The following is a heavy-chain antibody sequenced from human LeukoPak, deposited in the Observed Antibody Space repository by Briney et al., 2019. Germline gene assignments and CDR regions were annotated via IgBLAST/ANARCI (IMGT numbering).Heavy chain of an antibody. Sequence: SETLSLTCTVSGGSISSSSYYWGWIRQPPGKGLEWIGSIYYSGSTYYNPSLKSRVTISVDTSKNQFSLKLSSVTAADTAVYYCARDQGPTITMVRGRGDFDYWGQGTLVTVSS. CDR2: IYYSGST. J-gene: IGHJ4*02. CDR3: ARDQGPTITMVRGRGDFDY. CDR1: GGSISSSSYY. D-gene: IGHD3-10*01. V-gene: IGHV4-39*07.